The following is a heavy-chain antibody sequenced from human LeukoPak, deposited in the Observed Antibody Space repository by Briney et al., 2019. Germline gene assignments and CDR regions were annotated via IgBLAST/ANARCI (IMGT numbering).Heavy chain of an antibody. Sequence: GGSLRLSCAASGFTFSSNWMHWVRQAPGKGLVWVSRINSDGSTTSYADSVKGRFTISRDNAKNTVYLQMNSLRAEDTAVYFCARDRGGTEFDYWGQGTLVTVSS. CDR1: GFTFSSNW. CDR2: INSDGSTT. J-gene: IGHJ4*02. D-gene: IGHD3-16*01. CDR3: ARDRGGTEFDY. V-gene: IGHV3-74*01.